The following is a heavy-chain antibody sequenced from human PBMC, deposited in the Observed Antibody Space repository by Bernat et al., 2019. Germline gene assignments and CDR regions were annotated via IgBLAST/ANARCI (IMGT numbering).Heavy chain of an antibody. D-gene: IGHD2-15*01. CDR2: IKSKTDGGTT. Sequence: EVQLVESGGGLVKPGGSLRLSCAASGFTFSNAWMSWVRQAPGKGLEWVGRIKSKTDGGTTDYAAPVKGRFTISRDDSKNTLYLQMNSLKTEDTAVYYCTTGVRVVAATRDAFEIWGQGTMVTVSS. V-gene: IGHV3-15*01. J-gene: IGHJ3*02. CDR1: GFTFSNAW. CDR3: TTGVRVVAATRDAFEI.